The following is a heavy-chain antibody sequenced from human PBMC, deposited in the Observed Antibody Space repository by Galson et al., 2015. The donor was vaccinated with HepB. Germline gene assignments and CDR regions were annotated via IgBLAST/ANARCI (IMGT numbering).Heavy chain of an antibody. D-gene: IGHD2-2*01. V-gene: IGHV3-53*01. CDR1: GFTVSSNY. CDR3: ARAIGYCSSTSCPRGYYGMDV. J-gene: IGHJ6*02. Sequence: SLRLSCAASGFTVSSNYMSWVRQAPGKGLEWVSVIYSGGSTYYADSVKGRFTISRDNSKNTLYLQMNSLRAEDTAVYYCARAIGYCSSTSCPRGYYGMDVWGQGTTVTVSS. CDR2: IYSGGST.